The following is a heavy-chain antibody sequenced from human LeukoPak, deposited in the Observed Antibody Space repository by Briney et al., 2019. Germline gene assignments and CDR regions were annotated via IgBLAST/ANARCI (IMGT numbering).Heavy chain of an antibody. V-gene: IGHV4-34*01. Sequence: SETLSLTCAVYGGSFSGYYWSWIRQPPGKGLEWIGEINHSGSTNYNPSLKSRVTISVDTSKNQFSLKLSSVTAADTAVYYCAITGDYDYVWGSYRRGYFDYWGQGTLVTVSS. CDR2: INHSGST. CDR3: AITGDYDYVWGSYRRGYFDY. CDR1: GGSFSGYY. J-gene: IGHJ4*02. D-gene: IGHD3-16*02.